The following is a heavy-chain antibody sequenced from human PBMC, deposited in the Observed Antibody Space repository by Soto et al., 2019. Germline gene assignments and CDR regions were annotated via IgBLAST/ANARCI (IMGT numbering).Heavy chain of an antibody. CDR2: ISSSSSYI. Sequence: EVQLVESGGGLVKPGGSLRLSCAASGFTFSSYSMNWVRQAPGKGLEWVSSISSSSSYIYYADSVKGRFTISRDNAKNSLYLQMNSLRAEDTAVYYCASLLRFLDWLPPPHYYYYGMDVWGQGTTVTVSS. CDR1: GFTFSSYS. D-gene: IGHD3-3*01. CDR3: ASLLRFLDWLPPPHYYYYGMDV. J-gene: IGHJ6*02. V-gene: IGHV3-21*01.